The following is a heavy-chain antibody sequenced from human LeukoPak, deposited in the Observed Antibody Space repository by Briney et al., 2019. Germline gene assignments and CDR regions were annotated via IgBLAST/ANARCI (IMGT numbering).Heavy chain of an antibody. CDR1: GGSVSSGSYY. V-gene: IGHV4-61*01. CDR3: ARGIRTGYGY. Sequence: PSETLSLTCTVSGGSVSSGSYYWSWIRQPPGKGLEWIGNVDYSGSTSYNPSLKRRVTISVDRSKNQFSLKVKYLTAADTAVYYCARGIRTGYGYWGQGTRVTVSS. CDR2: VDYSGST. J-gene: IGHJ4*02. D-gene: IGHD1-1*01.